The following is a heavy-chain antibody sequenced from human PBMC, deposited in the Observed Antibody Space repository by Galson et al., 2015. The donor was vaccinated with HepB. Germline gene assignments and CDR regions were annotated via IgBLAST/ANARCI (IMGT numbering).Heavy chain of an antibody. CDR2: TYYRSKWYN. Sequence: CAISGDSVSSTSAAWNWIRQSPSRGLEWLGRTYYRSKWYNDYAVSVKSRITINPDTSKNQFSLQLNSVTPEDTAVYYCARGGFSYYYYGMDVWGQGTTVTVSS. J-gene: IGHJ6*02. CDR1: GDSVSSTSAA. V-gene: IGHV6-1*01. CDR3: ARGGFSYYYYGMDV.